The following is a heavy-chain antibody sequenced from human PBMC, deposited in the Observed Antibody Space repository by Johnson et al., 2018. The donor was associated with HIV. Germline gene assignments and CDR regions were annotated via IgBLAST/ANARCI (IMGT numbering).Heavy chain of an antibody. D-gene: IGHD2-2*01. J-gene: IGHJ3*02. Sequence: QVQLVESGGGVVLPGGSLRLSCAESGFTFSSYGMHWVRQAPGKGLEWVAIIRYDGSNKYYADSVKGRFTISRDDSKNTLYLQMNSLRAEDTAVYYCARRYCSGTSCLDAFDIWGQGTMVTVSS. CDR2: IRYDGSNK. CDR1: GFTFSSYG. V-gene: IGHV3-33*01. CDR3: ARRYCSGTSCLDAFDI.